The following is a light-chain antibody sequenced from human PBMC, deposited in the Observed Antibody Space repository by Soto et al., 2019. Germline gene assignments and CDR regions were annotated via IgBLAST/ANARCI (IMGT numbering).Light chain of an antibody. V-gene: IGKV4-1*01. CDR3: QQYYSTPRT. J-gene: IGKJ1*01. CDR1: QSILYSSNNRNY. Sequence: DIVMTQSPDSLAVSLGERATINCKSSQSILYSSNNRNYLAWYQQKPGQSPKVLIYWASTRESGVPDRVSGRGSGTDFTVTISSLPAEDVAVYYCQQYYSTPRTFGQGTKVEIK. CDR2: WAS.